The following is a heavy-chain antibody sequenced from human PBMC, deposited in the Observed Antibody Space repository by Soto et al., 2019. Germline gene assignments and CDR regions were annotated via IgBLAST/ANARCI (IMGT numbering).Heavy chain of an antibody. J-gene: IGHJ6*02. Sequence: SVKVSCKASGVTFSSYAISWVRQAPGQGLEWMGGIIPIFGTANYAQKFQGRVTITADKSTSTAYMELSSLRSEDTAVYYCASFDSSWYGGIGYYGMDVWGQGTTVTVSS. CDR1: GVTFSSYA. CDR2: IIPIFGTA. D-gene: IGHD6-13*01. V-gene: IGHV1-69*06. CDR3: ASFDSSWYGGIGYYGMDV.